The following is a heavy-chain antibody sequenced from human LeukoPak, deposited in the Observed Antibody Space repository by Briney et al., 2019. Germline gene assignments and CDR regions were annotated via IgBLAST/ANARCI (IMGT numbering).Heavy chain of an antibody. CDR2: IYYRGST. Sequence: PSETLSLTCTVSGGSISSGGYYWSWIRQHPGKGLEWIGYIYYRGSTYYNPSLKSRVTISVDTSKNQFSLKLSSVTAADTAVYYCAGGRITIFGVVIIPDWFDPWGQGTLVTVSS. J-gene: IGHJ5*02. CDR3: AGGRITIFGVVIIPDWFDP. CDR1: GGSISSGGYY. D-gene: IGHD3-3*01. V-gene: IGHV4-31*03.